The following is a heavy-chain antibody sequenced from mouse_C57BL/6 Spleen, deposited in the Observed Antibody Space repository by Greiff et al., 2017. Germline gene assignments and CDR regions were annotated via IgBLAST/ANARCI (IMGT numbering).Heavy chain of an antibody. D-gene: IGHD1-1*01. CDR2: IDPSDSYT. CDR1: GYTFTSYW. J-gene: IGHJ1*03. CDR3: ARVYGSSYWYFDV. Sequence: QVQLKQPGAELVMPGASVKLSCKASGYTFTSYWMQWVKQRPGQGLEWIGEIDPSDSYTNYNQKFKGKSTLTVDKSSSTAYMQLSSLTSEDSAVYYCARVYGSSYWYFDVWGTGTTVTVSS. V-gene: IGHV1-69*01.